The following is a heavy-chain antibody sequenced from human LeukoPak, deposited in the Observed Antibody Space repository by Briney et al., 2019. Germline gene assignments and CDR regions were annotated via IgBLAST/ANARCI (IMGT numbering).Heavy chain of an antibody. V-gene: IGHV1-8*02. D-gene: IGHD2-21*02. CDR1: GGTFSSYA. J-gene: IGHJ5*02. CDR2: MNPNSGNT. Sequence: ASVKVSCKASGGTFSSYAISWVRQAPGQGLEWMGWMNPNSGNTGYAQKFQGRVTMTRDTSTSTVYMELSSLRSEDTAVYYCARAYCGGDCGWLDPWGQGTLVTVSS. CDR3: ARAYCGGDCGWLDP.